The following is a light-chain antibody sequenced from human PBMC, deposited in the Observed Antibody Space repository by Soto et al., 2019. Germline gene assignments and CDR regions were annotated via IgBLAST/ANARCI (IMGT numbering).Light chain of an antibody. Sequence: EIVLTQSPGTLSLSPGERATLSCRASQSVRSSHLAWYQQMPGQAPRLLIYGASSRASGIPDRFSGSGSGTDFTLTISRLEPEDFALFYCQYHGSSPITFGQGTRLEI. V-gene: IGKV3-20*01. CDR2: GAS. J-gene: IGKJ5*01. CDR1: QSVRSSH. CDR3: QYHGSSPIT.